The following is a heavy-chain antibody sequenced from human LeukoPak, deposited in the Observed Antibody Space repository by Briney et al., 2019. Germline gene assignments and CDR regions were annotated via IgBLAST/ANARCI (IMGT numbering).Heavy chain of an antibody. CDR3: ARRTGDDFDY. CDR2: IYTSGST. CDR1: GGSISSGSYY. J-gene: IGHJ4*02. V-gene: IGHV4-61*09. D-gene: IGHD3/OR15-3a*01. Sequence: SQTLSLTCTVSGGSISSGSYYWTWIRQPAGKGLEWIGHIYTSGSTNYNPSLKSRVTISLDTSKNQFSLKLSSVTAADTAVYYCARRTGDDFDYWGQGTLVTVSS.